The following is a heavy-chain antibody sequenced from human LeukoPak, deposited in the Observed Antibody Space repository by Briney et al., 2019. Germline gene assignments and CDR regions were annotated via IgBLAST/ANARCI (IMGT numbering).Heavy chain of an antibody. CDR1: GFTFSDYY. Sequence: GGSLRLSCAASGFTFSDYYMSWIRQAPGKGLEWVSYISSSGSTIYYADSVKGRFTISRDNAKNSLYLQMNSLRAEDTAVYYCARVPYCGGDCYSRLYFDYWGQGTLITVSS. CDR2: ISSSGSTI. J-gene: IGHJ4*02. D-gene: IGHD2-21*01. V-gene: IGHV3-11*04. CDR3: ARVPYCGGDCYSRLYFDY.